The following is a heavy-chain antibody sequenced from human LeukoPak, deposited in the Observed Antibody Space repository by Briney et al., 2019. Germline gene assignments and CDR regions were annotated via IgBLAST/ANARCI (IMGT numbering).Heavy chain of an antibody. CDR2: LSASGGGT. D-gene: IGHD4-17*01. Sequence: PGGSLRLSCAASGFTFSSYAMHWVRQAPGKGLEWVSSLSASGGGTYYADSVKDRFSISRDNSKTTVSLQMNSLRAEDTAVYYCAKGRGTAVTSAANYWGQGTLVTVSS. CDR1: GFTFSSYA. CDR3: AKGRGTAVTSAANY. J-gene: IGHJ4*02. V-gene: IGHV3-23*01.